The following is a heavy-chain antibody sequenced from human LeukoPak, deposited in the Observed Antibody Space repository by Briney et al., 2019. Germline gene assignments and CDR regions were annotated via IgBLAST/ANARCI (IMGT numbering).Heavy chain of an antibody. Sequence: GGSLRLSCAASGFTFSSYSMTWVRQAPGKGLEWVAFIRYDGSNKYYADSVKGRFTISRDNSKNTLYLQMNSLRAEDTAVYYCAKEGYYYDSSGYSLQGDQYYFDYWGQGTLVTVSS. D-gene: IGHD3-22*01. CDR1: GFTFSSYS. V-gene: IGHV3-30*02. J-gene: IGHJ4*02. CDR3: AKEGYYYDSSGYSLQGDQYYFDY. CDR2: IRYDGSNK.